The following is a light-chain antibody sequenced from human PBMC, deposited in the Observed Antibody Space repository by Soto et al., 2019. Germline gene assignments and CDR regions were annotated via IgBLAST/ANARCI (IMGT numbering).Light chain of an antibody. J-gene: IGKJ1*01. CDR3: QQYNGYPWT. CDR1: QSITKW. V-gene: IGKV1-5*01. Sequence: IQMTQSPTTLSASVGDRVTVTCRASQSITKWLSWYQXKPXKAPKLLMYDASSLHSGVPSRLRGSGSGTELTLTISSLQPDDFATYYCQQYNGYPWTFRLGTKVDIK. CDR2: DAS.